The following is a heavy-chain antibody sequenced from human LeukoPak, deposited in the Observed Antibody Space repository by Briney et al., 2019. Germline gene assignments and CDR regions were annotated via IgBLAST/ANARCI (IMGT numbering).Heavy chain of an antibody. CDR1: GFTFSSYS. D-gene: IGHD3-16*01. Sequence: GGSLRLSCAASGFTFSSYSMNWVRKAPGKGLEGVSSISSSSSYIYYADSVKGRFTISRDNAKNSLYLQMNSLRAEDTAVYYCARLGSYGYYYYYMDVWGKGTTVTVS. CDR3: ARLGSYGYYYYYMDV. CDR2: ISSSSSYI. V-gene: IGHV3-21*01. J-gene: IGHJ6*03.